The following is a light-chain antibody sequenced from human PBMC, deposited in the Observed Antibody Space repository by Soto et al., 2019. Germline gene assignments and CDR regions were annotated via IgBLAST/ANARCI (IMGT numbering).Light chain of an antibody. CDR1: SSDVGGYNY. Sequence: QSALTQPPSASGSPGQSVAISCSGTSSDVGGYNYVSWYQQHPGKAPKLMIYDVNKRPSGVPDRFSGSKSGNTAYLTVSGLLAEDEADYYCISYAGTNKPAFGGGTKLTVL. CDR2: DVN. J-gene: IGLJ2*01. CDR3: ISYAGTNKPA. V-gene: IGLV2-8*01.